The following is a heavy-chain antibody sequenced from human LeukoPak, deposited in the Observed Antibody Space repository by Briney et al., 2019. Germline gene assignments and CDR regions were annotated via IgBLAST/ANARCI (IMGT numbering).Heavy chain of an antibody. Sequence: PSETLPLTCTVSGGSISSYYWSWIRQPPGKGLEWIGYIYYSGSTNYNPSLKSRVTVSVDTSKNQFSLKLSSVTAADTAVYYCARFLKTYYYDSSGYFAGYYYGMDVWGQGTTVTVSS. CDR2: IYYSGST. CDR3: ARFLKTYYYDSSGYFAGYYYGMDV. D-gene: IGHD3-22*01. V-gene: IGHV4-59*08. J-gene: IGHJ6*02. CDR1: GGSISSYY.